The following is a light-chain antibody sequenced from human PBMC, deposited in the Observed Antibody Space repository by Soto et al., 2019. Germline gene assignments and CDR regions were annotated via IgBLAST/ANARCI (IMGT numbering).Light chain of an antibody. V-gene: IGLV2-11*01. CDR3: CSYAGINNVV. CDR2: DVT. Sequence: SALTQPRSVSGSPGQSVTISCSGTSSDLGGYNYVSWYQHHPGKAPKLMIYDVTLRPSGVPDRFSGSKSGNTASLTISGLQAEDEADYYCCSYAGINNVVFGGGTKLTVL. J-gene: IGLJ3*02. CDR1: SSDLGGYNY.